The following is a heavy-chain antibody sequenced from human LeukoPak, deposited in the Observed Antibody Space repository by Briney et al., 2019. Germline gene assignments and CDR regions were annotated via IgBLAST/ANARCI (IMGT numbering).Heavy chain of an antibody. D-gene: IGHD1-26*01. CDR3: ARHGRWDSGTYSFDY. Sequence: SQTLSLTCTVSGGSISSGSYYWSWIRQPAGKGLEWIGRIYTSGSTNYNPSLRSRVTISVDTSKNQFSLKLTSVTAADTAVYYCARHGRWDSGTYSFDYWGQGTLVTVSS. CDR1: GGSISSGSYY. J-gene: IGHJ4*02. CDR2: IYTSGST. V-gene: IGHV4-61*02.